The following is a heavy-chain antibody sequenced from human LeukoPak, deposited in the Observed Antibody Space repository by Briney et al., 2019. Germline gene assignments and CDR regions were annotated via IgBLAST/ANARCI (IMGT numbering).Heavy chain of an antibody. D-gene: IGHD5-24*01. J-gene: IGHJ4*02. CDR1: GGSFSGYY. Sequence: SETLSLTCAVYGGSFSGYYWSWIRQPPGKGLEWIGEINHSGSTNYNPSLKSRVTLSADMSKNQFSLTLNSVTAADTAVYYCARRRLGYYFDYWGQGTLVTVSS. CDR3: ARRRLGYYFDY. CDR2: INHSGST. V-gene: IGHV4-34*01.